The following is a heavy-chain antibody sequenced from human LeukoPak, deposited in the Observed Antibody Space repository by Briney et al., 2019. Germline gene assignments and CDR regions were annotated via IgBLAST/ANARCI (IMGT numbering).Heavy chain of an antibody. Sequence: SETLSLTCTVSGSSISTYFWNWIRQPPGKGLEWIAYIHHSGSTNYNPSLKSRVTISLDTSKSQFSLKLSSVTAADTAVYYCARAKTGTTWGGTFDIWGQGTMVTVSS. D-gene: IGHD1-7*01. CDR2: IHHSGST. J-gene: IGHJ3*02. CDR3: ARAKTGTTWGGTFDI. CDR1: GSSISTYF. V-gene: IGHV4-59*01.